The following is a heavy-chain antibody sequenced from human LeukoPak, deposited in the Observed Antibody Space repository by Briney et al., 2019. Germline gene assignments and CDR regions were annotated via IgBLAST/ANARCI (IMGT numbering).Heavy chain of an antibody. CDR1: GGSISSSSYY. Sequence: SETLSLTCTVSGGSISSSSYYWGWIRQPPGKGLEWIGRIYTSGSTNYNPSLKSRVTMSVDTSKNQFSLKLSSVTAADTAVYYCARELYSGSYHFDYWGQGTLVTVSS. CDR3: ARELYSGSYHFDY. CDR2: IYTSGST. V-gene: IGHV4-39*07. D-gene: IGHD1-26*01. J-gene: IGHJ4*02.